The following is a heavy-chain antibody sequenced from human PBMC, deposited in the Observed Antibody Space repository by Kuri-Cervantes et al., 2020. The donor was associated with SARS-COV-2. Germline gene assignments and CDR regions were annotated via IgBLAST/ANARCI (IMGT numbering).Heavy chain of an antibody. Sequence: GSLRLSCAVYGGSFSGYYWSWIRQPPGKGLEWIGYIYYSGSTNYNPSLKSRVTISVDTSKNQFSLKLSSVTAADTAVYYCARGGGSSWDFDYWGQGTLVTVSS. CDR1: GGSFSGYY. CDR2: IYYSGST. J-gene: IGHJ4*02. CDR3: ARGGGSSWDFDY. D-gene: IGHD6-13*01. V-gene: IGHV4-59*01.